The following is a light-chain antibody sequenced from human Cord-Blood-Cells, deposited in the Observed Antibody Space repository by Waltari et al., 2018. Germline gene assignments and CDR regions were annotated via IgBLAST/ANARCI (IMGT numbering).Light chain of an antibody. CDR3: SSYTSSSTGV. Sequence: QSALTQHASVSGSPGQSITISCTGTRSDVGGYNYVAWYQQHPGKAPKLMIYDVRNRPSGVSTRFSRSRSGNTASLTISGPQAEDEADYYCSSYTSSSTGVFGGGTKLTVL. CDR2: DVR. CDR1: RSDVGGYNY. V-gene: IGLV2-14*01. J-gene: IGLJ3*02.